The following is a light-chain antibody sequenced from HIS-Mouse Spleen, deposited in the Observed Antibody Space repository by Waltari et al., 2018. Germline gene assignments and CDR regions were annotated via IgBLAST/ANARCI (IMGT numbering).Light chain of an antibody. CDR1: SSNIGSNY. J-gene: IGLJ3*02. CDR3: AAWDDSLSGSV. CDR2: RNK. V-gene: IGLV1-47*01. Sequence: QSVLTQPPSASGTPGQRVTISCSGSSSNIGSNYVYWYQQLPGTAPKLLIYRNKRRPSGVPDRFAGSKSGTSASLAISGLRSEDEADYYCAAWDDSLSGSVFGGGTKLTVL.